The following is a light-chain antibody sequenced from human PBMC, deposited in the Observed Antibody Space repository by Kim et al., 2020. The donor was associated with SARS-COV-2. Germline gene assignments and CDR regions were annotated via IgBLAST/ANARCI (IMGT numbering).Light chain of an antibody. CDR3: QQYDNLPPRT. V-gene: IGKV1-33*01. CDR1: QDISDY. Sequence: DIQMTQSPSSLSASVGDRVTITCQASQDISDYLNWYQQKPGKAPKLLIYYASNLETGVPSRFSGSGSGTDFTFTISSLQPEDIATYYCQQYDNLPPRTFGQGTRLEIK. CDR2: YAS. J-gene: IGKJ5*01.